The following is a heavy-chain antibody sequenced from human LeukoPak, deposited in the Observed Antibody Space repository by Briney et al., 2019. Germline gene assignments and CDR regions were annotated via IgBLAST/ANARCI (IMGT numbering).Heavy chain of an antibody. CDR2: INPNSGGT. Sequence: ASVKVSCKASGYTFTGYYMHWVRQAPGQGLEWMGWINPNSGGTNYAQKFQGRVTMTRDTSISTAYMELSRLRSDDTAVYYCARVPSYCSSTSCYTWFDPWGQGTLVTVSS. V-gene: IGHV1-2*02. J-gene: IGHJ5*02. D-gene: IGHD2-2*02. CDR3: ARVPSYCSSTSCYTWFDP. CDR1: GYTFTGYY.